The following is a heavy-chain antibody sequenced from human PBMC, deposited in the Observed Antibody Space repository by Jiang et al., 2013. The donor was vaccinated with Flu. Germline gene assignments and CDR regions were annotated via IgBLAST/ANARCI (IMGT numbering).Heavy chain of an antibody. J-gene: IGHJ4*02. D-gene: IGHD6-13*01. CDR3: ARVPAIGIAAAGYFDY. CDR2: TYYRSKWFN. Sequence: RTYYRSKWFNDYAVSVKSRITINPDTSRNQFSLQLNSVTPEDTAVYYCARVPAIGIAAAGYFDYWGQGTLVTVSS. V-gene: IGHV6-1*01.